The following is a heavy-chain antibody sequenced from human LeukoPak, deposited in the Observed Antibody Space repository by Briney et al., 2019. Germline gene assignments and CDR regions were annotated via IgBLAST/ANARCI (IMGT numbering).Heavy chain of an antibody. CDR2: IYYSGST. D-gene: IGHD3-3*01. V-gene: IGHV4-31*03. Sequence: SETLSLTCTVSGVSISSGGYYWRWIRQHPGKGLEWIGYIYYSGSTYYNPSLKSRVTISVDTSKNQFSLKLSSVTAADTAVYYCARDNERGYDFWSGYGMDVWGQGTTVTVSS. CDR1: GVSISSGGYY. CDR3: ARDNERGYDFWSGYGMDV. J-gene: IGHJ6*02.